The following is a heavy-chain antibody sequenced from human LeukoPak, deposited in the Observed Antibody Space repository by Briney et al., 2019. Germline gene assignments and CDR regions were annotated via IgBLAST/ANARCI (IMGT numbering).Heavy chain of an antibody. D-gene: IGHD3-3*01. CDR3: ARGRPPILSRFLGRTYMDV. Sequence: SETLSLTCAFYGGSFSGYYWSWTRQPPGKGLEWIGEINHSGSTNYNPSLKSRVTISVDTSKNQFSLKLSSVTAADTAVYYCARGRPPILSRFLGRTYMDVWGKGNTVTVSS. CDR2: INHSGST. V-gene: IGHV4-34*01. CDR1: GGSFSGYY. J-gene: IGHJ6*03.